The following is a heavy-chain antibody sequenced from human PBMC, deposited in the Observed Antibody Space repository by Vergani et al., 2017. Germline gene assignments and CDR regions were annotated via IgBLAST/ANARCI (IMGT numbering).Heavy chain of an antibody. CDR1: GFTFSSYA. V-gene: IGHV3-23*01. Sequence: EVQLLESGGGLVQPGGSLRLSCAASGFTFSSYAMSWVRQAPGKGLEWVSAISGSGGSTYYADSVKGRFTISRDNSKNTLYLQMNSLRAEDTAVYYCAKDFCSSTSCYTPPDAFDIWGQGTMGTVSS. CDR2: ISGSGGST. D-gene: IGHD2-2*02. J-gene: IGHJ3*02. CDR3: AKDFCSSTSCYTPPDAFDI.